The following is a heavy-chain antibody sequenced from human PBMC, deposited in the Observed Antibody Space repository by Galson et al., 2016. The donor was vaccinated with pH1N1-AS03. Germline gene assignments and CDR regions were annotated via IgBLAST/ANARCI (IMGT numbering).Heavy chain of an antibody. J-gene: IGHJ5*02. D-gene: IGHD6-19*01. CDR1: GFTFNNYW. CDR2: INEDGNVD. CDR3: ARVMIGVTGDVLDR. V-gene: IGHV3-7*01. Sequence: SLRLSCAASGFTFNNYWMTWVRRAPGKGLEWVANINEDGNVDQYVDSMKGRFTISRDNGQNSVFLQMNSLRAEDAAVYFCARVMIGVTGDVLDRWGQGTLVTVSS.